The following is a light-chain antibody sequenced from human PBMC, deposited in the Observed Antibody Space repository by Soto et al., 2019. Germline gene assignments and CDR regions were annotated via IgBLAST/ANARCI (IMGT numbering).Light chain of an antibody. J-gene: IGKJ1*01. CDR2: KAS. CDR1: QSISSW. Sequence: DIPMTQSPSTLSASVGDRVTITCRASQSISSWVAWYQQKPGKGPKLLIYKASHLESGVPSRFSGSGSGTEFTLNSSSLQTGDFATYYCQHYNTYPWTFGHGTKVDIK. V-gene: IGKV1-5*03. CDR3: QHYNTYPWT.